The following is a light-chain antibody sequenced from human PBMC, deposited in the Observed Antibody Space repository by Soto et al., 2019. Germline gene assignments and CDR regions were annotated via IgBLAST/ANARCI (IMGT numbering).Light chain of an antibody. Sequence: QSALTQPPSASGFPGQSVTISCTGTSGDVGYYDYVSWYQQHPGKAPKLVIYEVTKRPSGVPDRVSASKSGNTASLTVSGLRAEDEADYYCSSYAGSNNFVFGTGTKV. CDR3: SSYAGSNNFV. V-gene: IGLV2-8*01. CDR2: EVT. CDR1: SGDVGYYDY. J-gene: IGLJ1*01.